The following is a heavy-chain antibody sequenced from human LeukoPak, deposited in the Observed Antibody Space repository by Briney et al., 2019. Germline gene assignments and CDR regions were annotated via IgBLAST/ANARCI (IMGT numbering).Heavy chain of an antibody. CDR1: GFTFSSYW. J-gene: IGHJ4*02. V-gene: IGHV3-74*01. CDR3: ARYNAAAGDY. CDR2: IKNDGSVT. D-gene: IGHD6-13*01. Sequence: PGGSLRLSCAASGFTFSSYWVQWVRQAPGKGLVWVSRIKNDGSVTNYADSVKGRYTISRDNAKNTLYLQMNSLRAEDTAVYYCARYNAAAGDYWGQGTLVTVSS.